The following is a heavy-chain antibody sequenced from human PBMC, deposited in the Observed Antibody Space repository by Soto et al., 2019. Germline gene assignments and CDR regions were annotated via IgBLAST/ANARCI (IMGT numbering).Heavy chain of an antibody. D-gene: IGHD5-18*01. CDR2: IYYSGNT. V-gene: IGHV4-61*08. Sequence: WETLSLTCTVSGGSVSSGDYYWSWIRQPPGKGLEWIGYIYYSGNTNYNPSLKSRVIISVDTSKNLFSLKLTSVTAADTAVYYCARIPVDTSMIYWLDPWGQGTLVTVSS. CDR3: ARIPVDTSMIYWLDP. CDR1: GGSVSSGDYY. J-gene: IGHJ5*02.